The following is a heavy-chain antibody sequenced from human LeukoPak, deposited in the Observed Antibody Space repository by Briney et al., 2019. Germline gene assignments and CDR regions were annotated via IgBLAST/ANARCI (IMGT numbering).Heavy chain of an antibody. CDR1: GDSISSTTFN. CDR3: ARPWGGVSVPDY. J-gene: IGHJ4*02. Sequence: PSETLSLTCTVSGDSISSTTFNWGWIRQPPGKGLEWIGTIYYSCSTYYNPSLKSRVTISVDTSKNQFSLKLSSVTAAATAVYYCARPWGGVSVPDYWGQGTLVTVSS. CDR2: IYYSCST. D-gene: IGHD3-10*01. V-gene: IGHV4-39*01.